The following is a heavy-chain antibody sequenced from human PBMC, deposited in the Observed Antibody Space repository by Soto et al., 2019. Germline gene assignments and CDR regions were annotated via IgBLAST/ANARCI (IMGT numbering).Heavy chain of an antibody. Sequence: SETLYLTCSVSGESINRDGYYWSCIRHHPGKGLEWIGYIYDSESAYYNPSLKSRVTISMDKSKNHFAMRLSSVTAADTSFYYTATADI. J-gene: IGHJ3*02. V-gene: IGHV4-31*07. CDR2: IYDSESA. CDR3: ATADI. CDR1: GESINRDGYY.